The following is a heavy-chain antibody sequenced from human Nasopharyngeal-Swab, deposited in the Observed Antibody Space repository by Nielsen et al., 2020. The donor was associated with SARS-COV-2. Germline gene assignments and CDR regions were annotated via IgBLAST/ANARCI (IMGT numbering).Heavy chain of an antibody. J-gene: IGHJ3*01. CDR1: GDSVSRGSSY. V-gene: IGHV4-61*01. D-gene: IGHD3-3*01. CDR2: TYYSGST. CDR3: ARERRVTVFGVAKAGHDVFDV. Sequence: SETMSLTCSVSGDSVSRGSSYWSWIRQPPRKGLEWTGYTYYSGSTHYSPSLKSRVTISVDTSKNQFSLKMRSVTAADTAVYYCARERRVTVFGVAKAGHDVFDVWGQGTLVTVSS.